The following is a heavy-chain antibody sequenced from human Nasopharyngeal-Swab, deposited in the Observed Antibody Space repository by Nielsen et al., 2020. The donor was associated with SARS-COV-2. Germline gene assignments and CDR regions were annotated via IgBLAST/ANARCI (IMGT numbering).Heavy chain of an antibody. J-gene: IGHJ3*02. D-gene: IGHD6-19*01. V-gene: IGHV5-51*01. CDR1: GYSFTSYW. CDR3: ARHPWGSGLPVGAFDI. CDR2: IYPGDSDT. Sequence: GESLKISCKGSGYSFTSYWIGWVRQMPGKGLEWMGIIYPGDSDTRYSPSFQGQVTISADKSISTAYLQWSSLKASDTAMYYCARHPWGSGLPVGAFDIWGQGTMVTVSS.